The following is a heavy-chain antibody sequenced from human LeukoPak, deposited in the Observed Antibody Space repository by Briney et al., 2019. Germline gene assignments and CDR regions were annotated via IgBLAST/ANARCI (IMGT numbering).Heavy chain of an antibody. CDR2: ISAYNGHT. J-gene: IGHJ4*02. CDR1: GYTLTSYG. D-gene: IGHD3-22*01. CDR3: ARGFPPRRNYDSSGYYSYYFDY. Sequence: WASVKVSCKASGYTLTSYGISGVRQVPGQGLEWMGWISAYNGHTKYAQKVQGRVTMTTDTSTSTAYMELRSLRSDDTAVYYWARGFPPRRNYDSSGYYSYYFDYWGQGTLVTVSS. V-gene: IGHV1-18*01.